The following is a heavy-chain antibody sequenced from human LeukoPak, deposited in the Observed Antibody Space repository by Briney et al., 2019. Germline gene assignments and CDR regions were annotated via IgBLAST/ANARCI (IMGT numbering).Heavy chain of an antibody. Sequence: ASVKVSCKTSGYTFTNYDINWVRQASGQGLEWMGWMNANSGNTGYAQKFQGRVTMTEDTSTDTAYMELSSLRSEDTAVYYCATDNALAASGIWGQGTLVTVSS. J-gene: IGHJ4*02. CDR2: MNANSGNT. D-gene: IGHD6-6*01. V-gene: IGHV1-8*01. CDR1: GYTFTNYD. CDR3: ATDNALAASGI.